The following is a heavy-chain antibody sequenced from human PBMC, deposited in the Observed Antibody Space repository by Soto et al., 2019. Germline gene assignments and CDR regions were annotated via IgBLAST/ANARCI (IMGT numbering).Heavy chain of an antibody. CDR1: GGSIDRSNYY. J-gene: IGHJ4*02. Sequence: SETLSLTCNVSGGSIDRSNYYWDWLRQPPGKGLEWIGTTYYNGNAYYNPSLRSLVSMSVDTSKNQFSLKLISVTAADTAVYYCARHFVAVVIKGWGYWGQGKLVTVSS. V-gene: IGHV4-39*01. CDR3: ARHFVAVVIKGWGY. D-gene: IGHD3-10*01. CDR2: TYYNGNA.